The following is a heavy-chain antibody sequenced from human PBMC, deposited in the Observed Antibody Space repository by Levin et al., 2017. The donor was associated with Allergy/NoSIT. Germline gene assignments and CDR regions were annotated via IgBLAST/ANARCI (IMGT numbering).Heavy chain of an antibody. CDR2: IIPIFGTA. D-gene: IGHD3-22*01. J-gene: IGHJ2*01. Sequence: GASVKVSCKASGGTFSSYAISWVRQAPGQGLEWMGGIIPIFGTANYAQKFQGRVTITADESTSTAYMELSSLRSEDTAVYYCARDRYDSSGYYIMRPYWYFDLWGRGTLVTVSS. CDR1: GGTFSSYA. V-gene: IGHV1-69*13. CDR3: ARDRYDSSGYYIMRPYWYFDL.